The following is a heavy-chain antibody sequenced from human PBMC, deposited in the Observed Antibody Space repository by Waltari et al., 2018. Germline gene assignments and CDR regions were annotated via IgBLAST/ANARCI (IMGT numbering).Heavy chain of an antibody. CDR2: IYYSGST. D-gene: IGHD2-15*01. CDR1: GGSISSSSYY. Sequence: QLQLQESGPGLVKPSETLSLTCTVSGGSISSSSYYWGWIRQPPGKGLEWIGSIYYSGSTYYNPSLKSRVTISVETSKNQFSLKLSSVTAADTAVYYCARGILRRSLVVVAAPLFDYWGQGTLVTVSS. V-gene: IGHV4-39*07. CDR3: ARGILRRSLVVVAAPLFDY. J-gene: IGHJ4*02.